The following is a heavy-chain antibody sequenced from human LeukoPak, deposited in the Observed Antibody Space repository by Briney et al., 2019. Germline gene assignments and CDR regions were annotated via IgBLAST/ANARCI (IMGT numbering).Heavy chain of an antibody. J-gene: IGHJ4*02. Sequence: GGSLRLSCAASGFSFSTFGMHWVRQAPGKGLEWVALIWDDGSNKYYADSVKGRFTISRDNSKNTLYLQMNSLRAEDTAVYYCARGDETYYFDYWGQGTLVTVSS. CDR3: ARGDETYYFDY. V-gene: IGHV3-33*01. CDR1: GFSFSTFG. CDR2: IWDDGSNK.